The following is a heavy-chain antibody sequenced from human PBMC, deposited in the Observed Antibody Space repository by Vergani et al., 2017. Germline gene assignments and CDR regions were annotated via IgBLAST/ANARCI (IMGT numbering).Heavy chain of an antibody. Sequence: EVQLLESGGGLVQPGGSLRLSCAASGFTFSSYAMSWVRQAPGKGLEWVSAISGSGGSTGYADSVKGRFTISRDNAKNSLYLQMNSLRAEDTALYHCARVVGNGDYVRAFDIWGQGTMVTVSS. J-gene: IGHJ3*02. CDR3: ARVVGNGDYVRAFDI. D-gene: IGHD4-17*01. V-gene: IGHV3-23*01. CDR2: ISGSGGST. CDR1: GFTFSSYA.